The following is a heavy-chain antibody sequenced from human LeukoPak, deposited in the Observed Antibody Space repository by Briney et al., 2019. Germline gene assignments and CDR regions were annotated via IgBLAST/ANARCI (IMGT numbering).Heavy chain of an antibody. CDR3: ARDDAVVVTAPTPDLYYYYGMDV. V-gene: IGHV3-48*04. D-gene: IGHD2-21*02. Sequence: PGGSLRLSCAASGFTFSSYSMNWVRQAPGKGLEWVSYISSSSSTVYYADSVKGRFTISRDNAKNSLYLQMNSLRAEDTAVYYCARDDAVVVTAPTPDLYYYYGMDVWGQGTTVTVSS. CDR2: ISSSSSTV. CDR1: GFTFSSYS. J-gene: IGHJ6*02.